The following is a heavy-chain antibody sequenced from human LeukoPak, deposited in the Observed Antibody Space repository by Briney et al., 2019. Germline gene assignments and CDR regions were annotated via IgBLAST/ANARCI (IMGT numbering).Heavy chain of an antibody. CDR2: IRYDGSNK. CDR3: AKDGSWSCTD. J-gene: IGHJ4*02. V-gene: IGHV3-30*02. D-gene: IGHD2-8*02. Sequence: GGSLRFSGAASGFTFSSFGMHWLRQAPGKGLEWVAFIRYDGSNKYYADSVKGRFTISRDNSKRTLYLQMNSLRADDTAVYYCAKDGSWSCTDWGQGTLVTVSS. CDR1: GFTFSSFG.